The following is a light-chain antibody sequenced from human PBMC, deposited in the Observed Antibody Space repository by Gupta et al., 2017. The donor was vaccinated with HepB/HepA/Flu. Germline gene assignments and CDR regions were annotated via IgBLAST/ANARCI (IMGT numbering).Light chain of an antibody. V-gene: IGLV3-19*01. CDR1: ILSSYY. CDR3: NARDSSGNHVV. Sequence: SSELTQEPAVSVALGQTVRTTCQGDILSSYYASWYQQKPGQAPVLVIYGKNNRPSGIPDRFSGSSSGNTASVTITGAQAEDEADYYCNARDSSGNHVVFGGGTKLTVL. J-gene: IGLJ2*01. CDR2: GKN.